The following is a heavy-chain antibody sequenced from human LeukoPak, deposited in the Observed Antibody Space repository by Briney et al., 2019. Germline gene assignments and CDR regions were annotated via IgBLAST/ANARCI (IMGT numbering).Heavy chain of an antibody. D-gene: IGHD6-13*01. CDR2: IIPIFGTT. CDR1: GGTFSSFA. V-gene: IGHV1-69*06. Sequence: GASVKVSCKTSGGTFSSFAITWVRQTPGQGLEWMGGIIPIFGTTNYAQKFQDRVTITADKSTSTAYMELSSLRSEDTAVYYCARGYEYSSSGRGHLNDGFNWFDPWGQGTLVTVSS. J-gene: IGHJ5*02. CDR3: ARGYEYSSSGRGHLNDGFNWFDP.